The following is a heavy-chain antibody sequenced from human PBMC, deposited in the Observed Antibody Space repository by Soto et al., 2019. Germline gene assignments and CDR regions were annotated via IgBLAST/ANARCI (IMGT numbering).Heavy chain of an antibody. CDR1: GGSFSTYG. D-gene: IGHD4-17*01. Sequence: QVQLVQSGAEVKKTGSSVKVSCKASGGSFSTYGISWVRQAPGQGLEWMGGFIPVFTTAKYAQKFQGRVSITADESTYTAYMELSSLRSEDTAVYFCARDGVDVSRTTVRHGALDIWGQGTVVTVSS. CDR2: FIPVFTTA. V-gene: IGHV1-69*01. J-gene: IGHJ3*02. CDR3: ARDGVDVSRTTVRHGALDI.